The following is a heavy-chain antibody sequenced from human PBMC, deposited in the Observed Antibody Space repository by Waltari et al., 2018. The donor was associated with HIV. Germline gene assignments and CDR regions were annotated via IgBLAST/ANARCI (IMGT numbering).Heavy chain of an antibody. D-gene: IGHD1-26*01. Sequence: QVQLVQSGAEVKQPGASVKVSCKASGYIFNNSDSNWVRQATGQGLEWMGWMNPNSRNTGYAQKFQGRVTMTRDTSITTAYMELSSLKSEDTAVYYCARAVNAVGAPHWFAPWGQGTLVTVSS. V-gene: IGHV1-8*01. J-gene: IGHJ5*02. CDR3: ARAVNAVGAPHWFAP. CDR2: MNPNSRNT. CDR1: GYIFNNSD.